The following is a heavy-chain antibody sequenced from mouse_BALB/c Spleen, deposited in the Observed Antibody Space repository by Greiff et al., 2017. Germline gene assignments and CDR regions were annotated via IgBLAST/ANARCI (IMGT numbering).Heavy chain of an antibody. J-gene: IGHJ2*01. CDR2: ILPGSGST. CDR1: GYTFSSYW. D-gene: IGHD2-10*02. V-gene: IGHV1-9*01. CDR3: ARRGYGNYVRYFDY. Sequence: VQVVESGAELMKPGASVKISCKATGYTFSSYWIEWVKQRPGHGLEWIGEILPGSGSTNYNEKFKGKATFTADTSSNTAYMQLSSLTSEDSAVYYCARRGYGNYVRYFDYWGQGTTLTVSS.